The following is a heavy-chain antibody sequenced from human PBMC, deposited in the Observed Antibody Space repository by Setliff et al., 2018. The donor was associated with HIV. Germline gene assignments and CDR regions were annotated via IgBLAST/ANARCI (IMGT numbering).Heavy chain of an antibody. D-gene: IGHD6-19*01. CDR2: ISSNTDNI. V-gene: IGHV3-9*01. CDR3: ARIPGYSSGWVNYYYMDV. CDR1: GFTFNAYA. Sequence: GGSLRLSCAASGFTFNAYAMRWVRQPPGKGLEWVSGISSNTDNIYYADSVTGRFTISRDNAKNSLYLQMNSLRAEDTAVYYCARIPGYSSGWVNYYYMDVWGKGTTVTVSS. J-gene: IGHJ6*03.